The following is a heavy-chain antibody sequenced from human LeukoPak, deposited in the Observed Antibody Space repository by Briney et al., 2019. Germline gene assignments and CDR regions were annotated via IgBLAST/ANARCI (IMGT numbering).Heavy chain of an antibody. CDR2: ISSSSSYI. CDR1: GFTFSSYS. V-gene: IGHV3-21*04. Sequence: GGSLRLSCAASGFTFSSYSMNWVRQAPGKGLEWVSSISSSSSYIYYADSVKGRFTISRDNSKNTLYLQMNSLRAEDTAVYYCAKDPGAMVRGVLHYWGQGTLVTVSS. CDR3: AKDPGAMVRGVLHY. D-gene: IGHD3-10*01. J-gene: IGHJ4*02.